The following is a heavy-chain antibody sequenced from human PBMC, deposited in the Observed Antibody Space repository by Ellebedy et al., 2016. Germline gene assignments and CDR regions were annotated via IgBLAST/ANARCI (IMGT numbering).Heavy chain of an antibody. CDR2: ISADSDTT. CDR1: GFNFNTFF. CDR3: REGHYSDV. Sequence: GESLKISXTASGFNFNTFFMSWVRQAPGKGLEWVSTISADSDTTRLADSVKGRFTISRDNSRNILYLQMSRLRDEDSAIYYCREGHYSDVWGQGTQVTVSA. J-gene: IGHJ4*02. V-gene: IGHV3-23*01.